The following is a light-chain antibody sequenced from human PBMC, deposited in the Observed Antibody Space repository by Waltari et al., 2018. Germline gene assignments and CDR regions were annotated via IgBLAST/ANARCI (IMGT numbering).Light chain of an antibody. V-gene: IGKV4-1*01. Sequence: DIVMTQSPDSLAVSLGERATINCKSSQRIFYRSNNQNYLALYQHKPGQPPKLLIYWASTREVGVPDRFSGSGSGTDFPLTISSLQAEDVAVYYCQQYYNTQWTFGQGTKVEIK. CDR1: QRIFYRSNNQNY. CDR3: QQYYNTQWT. CDR2: WAS. J-gene: IGKJ1*01.